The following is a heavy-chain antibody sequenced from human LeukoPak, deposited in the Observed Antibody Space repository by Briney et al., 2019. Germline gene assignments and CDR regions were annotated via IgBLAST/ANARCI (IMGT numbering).Heavy chain of an antibody. CDR3: ARDQAYSFDY. Sequence: GGSLRLSCAASGFTFSAYSMNWVRQAPEKGLEWVSYIGSSSSPIYYADSVKGRFTISRDNAKNSLYLQVDSLRAEDTAVYYCARDQAYSFDYWGQGTLVTVSS. D-gene: IGHD4-11*01. V-gene: IGHV3-48*01. CDR1: GFTFSAYS. CDR2: IGSSSSPI. J-gene: IGHJ4*02.